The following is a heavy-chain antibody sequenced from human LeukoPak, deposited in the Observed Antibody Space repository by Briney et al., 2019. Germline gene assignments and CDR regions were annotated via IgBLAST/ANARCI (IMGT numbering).Heavy chain of an antibody. CDR3: ARGPNWNDVGYFDY. J-gene: IGHJ4*02. CDR2: INPNSGGT. D-gene: IGHD1-1*01. V-gene: IGHV1-2*02. CDR1: GYTFTGYY. Sequence: ASVKVSCKASGYTFTGYYMHWVRQAPGQGLEWMGWINPNSGGTNYAQKFQGGVTTTRDTSISTAYMELSRLRSDDTAVYYCARGPNWNDVGYFDYWGQGTLVTVSS.